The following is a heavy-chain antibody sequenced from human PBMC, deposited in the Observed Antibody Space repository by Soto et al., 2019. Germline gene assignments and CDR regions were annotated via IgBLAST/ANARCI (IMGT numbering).Heavy chain of an antibody. CDR2: IYYSGST. D-gene: IGHD5-12*01. Sequence: SETLSLTCTVSGCSISSSSYYWGWIRQPPGKGLEWIGSIYYSGSTYYNPSLKSRVTISVDTSKNQFSLKLSSVTAADTAVYYCARLRGGYSGYDYVPYGMDVWGQGTTVTVSS. CDR3: ARLRGGYSGYDYVPYGMDV. J-gene: IGHJ6*02. CDR1: GCSISSSSYY. V-gene: IGHV4-39*01.